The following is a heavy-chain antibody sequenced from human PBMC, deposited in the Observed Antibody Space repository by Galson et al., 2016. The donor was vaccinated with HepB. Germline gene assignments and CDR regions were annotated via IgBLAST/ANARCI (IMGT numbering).Heavy chain of an antibody. CDR2: ISGGSSYK. J-gene: IGHJ6*02. D-gene: IGHD1-14*01. Sequence: SLRLSCAASGFTFTRYTMHWVRQSPGKGLEWVSSISGGSSYKYYADSVKGRFTISRDNSKNSLYLQVNGLRADDTAVYYCARDRLTSVTRHWTGTTYSYYGMDVWGQGTTVTVSS. CDR1: GFTFTRYT. CDR3: ARDRLTSVTRHWTGTTYSYYGMDV. V-gene: IGHV3-21*04.